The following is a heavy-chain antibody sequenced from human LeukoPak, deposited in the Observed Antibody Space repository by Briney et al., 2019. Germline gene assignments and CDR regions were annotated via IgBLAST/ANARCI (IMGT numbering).Heavy chain of an antibody. J-gene: IGHJ5*02. CDR2: IIPIFGTA. CDR3: AREGGGVWGLGNWFDP. V-gene: IGHV1-69*05. Sequence: GSSVKVSCKASGGTFSSYAISWVRQAPGQGLEWMGGIIPIFGTANYAQKFQGRVTITTDESTSTAYMELSSLRSEDTAVYYCAREGGGVWGLGNWFDPWGQGTLVTVPS. D-gene: IGHD3-16*01. CDR1: GGTFSSYA.